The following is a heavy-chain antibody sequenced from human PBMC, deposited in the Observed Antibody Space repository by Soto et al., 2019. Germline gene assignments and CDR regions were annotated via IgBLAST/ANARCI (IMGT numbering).Heavy chain of an antibody. J-gene: IGHJ6*02. D-gene: IGHD3-3*01. V-gene: IGHV3-21*01. CDR1: GFTFSSSS. CDR3: ARDLDYDFWSGYEYGMDV. Sequence: GGSLRLSCAASGFTFSSSSMNWVRQAQGKGLEWVSSISSSSSYIYYADSVKGRFTISRDNAKNSLYLQMNSLRAEDTAVYYCARDLDYDFWSGYEYGMDVWGQGTTVTVSS. CDR2: ISSSSSYI.